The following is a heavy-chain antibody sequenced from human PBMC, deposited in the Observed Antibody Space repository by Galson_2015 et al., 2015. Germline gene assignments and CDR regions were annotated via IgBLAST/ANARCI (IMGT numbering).Heavy chain of an antibody. CDR2: ISGSGGST. D-gene: IGHD6-19*01. V-gene: IGHV3-23*01. Sequence: SLRLSCAASGFTFSSYAMSWVRQAPGKGLEWVSAISGSGGSTYYADSVKGRFTISRDNSKNTLYLQMNSLRAEDTAVYYCAKDPRIKSDSSGWYSAYWGQVTLVTVSS. J-gene: IGHJ4*02. CDR1: GFTFSSYA. CDR3: AKDPRIKSDSSGWYSAY.